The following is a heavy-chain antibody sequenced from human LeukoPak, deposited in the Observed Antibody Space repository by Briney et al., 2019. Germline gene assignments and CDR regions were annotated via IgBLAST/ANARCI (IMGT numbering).Heavy chain of an antibody. V-gene: IGHV3-21*01. D-gene: IGHD3-22*01. CDR1: GFTFSSYS. CDR2: ISSSSSYI. J-gene: IGHJ4*02. Sequence: PGGSLRLSCAASGFTFSSYSMNWVRQAPGKGLEWVSSISSSSSYIYYADSVKGRFTISRDNAKNSLYLQMNSLSAEDTAVYYCARDHTYYYDSSGYTINQEIDMCVDYWGQGTLVTVSS. CDR3: ARDHTYYYDSSGYTINQEIDMCVDY.